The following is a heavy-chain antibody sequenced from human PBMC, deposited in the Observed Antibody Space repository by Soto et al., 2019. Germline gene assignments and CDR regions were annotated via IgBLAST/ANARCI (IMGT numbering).Heavy chain of an antibody. CDR3: ARGGARAVAAMFDY. V-gene: IGHV4-4*07. Sequence: SETLSLTCTVSGGSISGYYWSWIRQTAEKGLEWIARIYTSENTDYSPSLKSRITMSLDTSKNQFSLKLTSVTAADTAVYYCARGGARAVAAMFDYWGQGSLVTVSS. CDR2: IYTSENT. J-gene: IGHJ4*02. CDR1: GGSISGYY. D-gene: IGHD2-15*01.